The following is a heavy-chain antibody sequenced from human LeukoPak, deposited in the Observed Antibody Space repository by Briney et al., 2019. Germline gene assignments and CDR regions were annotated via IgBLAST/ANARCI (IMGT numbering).Heavy chain of an antibody. Sequence: GGSLRLSCAASGFTFSSYSMNWVRQAPGKGLEWVSSISSSSSYIYYADSVKGRFTISRDNAKNSLYLQMNSLRAEDTAVYYCARLLSNYYDSSGYYYYYYYGMDVWGQGTTVTVSS. CDR3: ARLLSNYYDSSGYYYYYYYGMDV. D-gene: IGHD3-22*01. CDR1: GFTFSSYS. J-gene: IGHJ6*02. CDR2: ISSSSSYI. V-gene: IGHV3-21*01.